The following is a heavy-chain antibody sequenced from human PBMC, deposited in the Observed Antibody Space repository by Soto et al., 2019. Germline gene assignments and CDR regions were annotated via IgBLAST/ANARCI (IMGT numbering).Heavy chain of an antibody. D-gene: IGHD2-2*01. J-gene: IGHJ6*03. CDR1: GYTFTGYY. V-gene: IGHV1-2*04. CDR3: AREYCSSTSCFMDV. Sequence: QVQLVQSGAEVKKPGASVKVSCKASGYTFTGYYMHWVRQAPGQGLEWMGWINPNSGGTNYAQKVQGCVTMTRDTSISTAYMELRRLRSDDTAVYYCAREYCSSTSCFMDVWGKGTTVTVSS. CDR2: INPNSGGT.